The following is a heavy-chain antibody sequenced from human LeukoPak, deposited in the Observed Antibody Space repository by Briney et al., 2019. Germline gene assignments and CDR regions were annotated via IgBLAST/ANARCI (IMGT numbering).Heavy chain of an antibody. D-gene: IGHD3-9*01. Sequence: ASVKVSCKASGYTFTGYYMHWVRQAPGQGLEWMGWINPNSGGTNYAQKFQGRVTMTRDTSISTAYMELSRLRSDDTAVYYCARDLSGRGQLRYFDWFSHRPNYFDYWGQGTLVTVSS. J-gene: IGHJ4*02. CDR3: ARDLSGRGQLRYFDWFSHRPNYFDY. CDR2: INPNSGGT. CDR1: GYTFTGYY. V-gene: IGHV1-2*02.